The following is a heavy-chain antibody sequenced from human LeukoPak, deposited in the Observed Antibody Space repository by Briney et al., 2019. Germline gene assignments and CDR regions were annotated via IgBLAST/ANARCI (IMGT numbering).Heavy chain of an antibody. D-gene: IGHD3-10*01. CDR1: GGTFTSYA. CDR3: ARGPIQIWFRDLLGY. J-gene: IGHJ4*02. CDR2: IIPIFGTA. Sequence: SVKVSCKASGGTFTSYAISWVRQAPGQGLEWMGRIIPIFGTANYAQKFQGRVTITADKSTSTAYMELSSLRSEDTAVYYCARGPIQIWFRDLLGYWGQGTLVTVSS. V-gene: IGHV1-69*06.